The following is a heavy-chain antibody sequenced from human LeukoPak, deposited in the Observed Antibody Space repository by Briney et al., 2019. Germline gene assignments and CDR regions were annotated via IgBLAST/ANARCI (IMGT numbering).Heavy chain of an antibody. CDR2: IYYSGTT. Sequence: SETLSLTCTVSGGSISSYYWSWIRQPPGEGLEWIGYIYYSGTTNYNPSLKSRVTISVDTSKNQFSLKLSSVTAADTAVYYCAREKWELDDYYYGMDVWGQGTTVTVSS. V-gene: IGHV4-59*12. D-gene: IGHD1-26*01. J-gene: IGHJ6*02. CDR1: GGSISSYY. CDR3: AREKWELDDYYYGMDV.